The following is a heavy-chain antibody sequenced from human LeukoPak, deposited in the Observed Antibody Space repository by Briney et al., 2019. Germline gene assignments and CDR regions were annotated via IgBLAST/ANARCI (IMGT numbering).Heavy chain of an antibody. Sequence: GASVKVSCKASGYTFTGYYIYWVRQAPGQGLEWMGWINPNSGATNLAQKFQGRVTMTGDTSISTAYMELSSLRSDDTAMYYCVRGLDRGSYRLGAFDIWGQGTMVTVSS. V-gene: IGHV1-2*02. CDR1: GYTFTGYY. CDR3: VRGLDRGSYRLGAFDI. J-gene: IGHJ3*02. CDR2: INPNSGAT. D-gene: IGHD1-26*01.